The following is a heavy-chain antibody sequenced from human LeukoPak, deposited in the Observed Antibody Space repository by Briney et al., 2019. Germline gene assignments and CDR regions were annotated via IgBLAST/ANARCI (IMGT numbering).Heavy chain of an antibody. V-gene: IGHV3-74*01. CDR1: GFTFSRFW. D-gene: IGHD5-12*01. CDR3: ARDYSGYDEY. J-gene: IGHJ4*02. Sequence: GGSLRLSCAASGFTFSRFWMHWVRQAPGKGLVWVSRTNTDGSSTTYADSVKGRFTISRDNAKNTLYLQMNSLRAKDTAVYYCARDYSGYDEYWGQGALLTVSS. CDR2: TNTDGSST.